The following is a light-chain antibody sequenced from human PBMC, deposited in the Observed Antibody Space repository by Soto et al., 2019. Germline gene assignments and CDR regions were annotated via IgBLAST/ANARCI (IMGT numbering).Light chain of an antibody. CDR3: SSYSISTAYL. V-gene: IGLV2-14*01. J-gene: IGLJ1*01. CDR2: EVS. CDR1: SSDVGGYDY. Sequence: QSPLTQPASVSGSPGRSITISCTGTSSDVGGYDYVSWYQLHPGKAPKLMVFEVSNWPSGVSYRFSGSKSGNTASLTISGLQAEDEADYFCSSYSISTAYLFGTGTKVTVL.